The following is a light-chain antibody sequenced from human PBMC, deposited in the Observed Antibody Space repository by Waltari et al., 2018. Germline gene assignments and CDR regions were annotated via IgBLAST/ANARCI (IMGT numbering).Light chain of an antibody. J-gene: IGKJ1*01. CDR1: QSVSRS. V-gene: IGKV3-20*01. CDR2: GAS. CDR3: QHYVRLPAT. Sequence: EIVLTQSPGPLSLSPGERATLSCRASQSVSRSLAWYQQKPGQAPKLLIYGASTRATGIPDRFSGSGSGTDFSLTISSLEPEDFAIYFCQHYVRLPATFGQGTKVEIK.